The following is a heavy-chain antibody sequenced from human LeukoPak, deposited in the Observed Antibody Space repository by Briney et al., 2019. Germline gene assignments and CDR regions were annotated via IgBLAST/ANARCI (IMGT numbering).Heavy chain of an antibody. CDR2: ISGSGGST. Sequence: GGSLRLSCAASGFTFSSYAMSWVRQAPGKGLEWVSAISGSGGSTYYADSVKGRFTISRDNAKNTLYLQMNSLRAEDTAVYYCARSLWRAYDFWSGYYDRGFDYWGQGTLVTVSS. V-gene: IGHV3-23*01. J-gene: IGHJ4*02. D-gene: IGHD3-3*01. CDR3: ARSLWRAYDFWSGYYDRGFDY. CDR1: GFTFSSYA.